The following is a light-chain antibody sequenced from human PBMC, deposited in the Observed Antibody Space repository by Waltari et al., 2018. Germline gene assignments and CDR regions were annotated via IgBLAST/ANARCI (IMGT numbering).Light chain of an antibody. CDR3: NSYTGSSTLVV. J-gene: IGLJ2*01. V-gene: IGLV2-14*03. Sequence: YQQPPGKAPKLMIYDVSKRRSGVSNRFSGSKSGNTASLTISGLQAEDEAHYYCNSYTGSSTLVVFGGGTKLTVL. CDR2: DVS.